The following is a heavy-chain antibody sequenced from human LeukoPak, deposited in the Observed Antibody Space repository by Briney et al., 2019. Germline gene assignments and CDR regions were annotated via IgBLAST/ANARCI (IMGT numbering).Heavy chain of an antibody. Sequence: SETLSLTCTVSGGSISSGGYYWSWIRQPPGKGLEWIGEINHSGSTNYNPSLKSRVTISVDTSKNQFSLKLSSVTAADTAVYYCASDDYGGNSDYWGQGTLVTVSS. CDR1: GGSISSGGYY. J-gene: IGHJ4*02. V-gene: IGHV4-39*07. CDR2: INHSGST. D-gene: IGHD4-23*01. CDR3: ASDDYGGNSDY.